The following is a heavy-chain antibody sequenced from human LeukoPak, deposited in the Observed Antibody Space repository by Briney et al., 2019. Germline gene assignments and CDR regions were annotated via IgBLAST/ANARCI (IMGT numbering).Heavy chain of an antibody. Sequence: PGGSLRLSCAASGFTFSAYWMHWVRQAPGKGLVWVSRINSDGSSTSYADSVKGRFTISRDNAKNMLYLQMNGLRAEDTAVYYCSTTPYYDSGGYYYSYWGQGTLVTVSS. J-gene: IGHJ4*02. CDR3: STTPYYDSGGYYYSY. CDR2: INSDGSST. D-gene: IGHD3-22*01. V-gene: IGHV3-74*01. CDR1: GFTFSAYW.